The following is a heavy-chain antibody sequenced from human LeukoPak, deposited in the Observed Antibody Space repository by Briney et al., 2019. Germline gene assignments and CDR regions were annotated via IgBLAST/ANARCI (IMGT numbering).Heavy chain of an antibody. Sequence: GGSLRLSCAASGFTFSSYAMSWVRQAPGKGLEWVSAISGSGGSTYYADSVKGRFTISRDNSKNTLYLQMNSLRAEDTAVYYCAKPVLRFLEWLPQYYMDVWGKGTTVTVSS. CDR1: GFTFSSYA. CDR3: AKPVLRFLEWLPQYYMDV. V-gene: IGHV3-23*01. D-gene: IGHD3-3*01. J-gene: IGHJ6*03. CDR2: ISGSGGST.